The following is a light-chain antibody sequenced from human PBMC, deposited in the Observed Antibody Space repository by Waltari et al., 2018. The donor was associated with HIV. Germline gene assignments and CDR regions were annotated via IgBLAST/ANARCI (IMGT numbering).Light chain of an antibody. Sequence: DIVMTQSPLSLTVTTGEPASISCRSRQVLLHSNGYNYLDWYLQKAGQSPQLLIYWGSNRASGVPDRFSGRGSGTDFTLKISRVEAEDVVVYYCMQALLTPPLTFGQGTKVEIK. J-gene: IGKJ1*01. CDR1: QVLLHSNGYNY. CDR3: MQALLTPPLT. V-gene: IGKV2-28*01. CDR2: WGS.